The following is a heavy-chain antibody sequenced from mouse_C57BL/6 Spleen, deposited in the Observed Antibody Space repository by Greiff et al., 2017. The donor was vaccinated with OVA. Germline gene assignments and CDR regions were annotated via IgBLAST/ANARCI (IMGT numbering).Heavy chain of an antibody. CDR2: IDPETGGT. D-gene: IGHD1-1*01. Sequence: QVQLQQSGAELVRPGASVTLSCKASGYTFTDYEMHWVKQTPVHGLEWIGAIDPETGGTAYNQKFKGKAILTADKSSSTAYMELRSLTSEDSAVYYCTRAGFTAVVASDYWGQGTTLTVSS. CDR3: TRAGFTAVVASDY. V-gene: IGHV1-15*01. CDR1: GYTFTDYE. J-gene: IGHJ2*01.